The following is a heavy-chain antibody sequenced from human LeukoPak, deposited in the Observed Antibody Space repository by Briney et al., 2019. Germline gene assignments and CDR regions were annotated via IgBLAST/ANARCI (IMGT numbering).Heavy chain of an antibody. J-gene: IGHJ3*02. D-gene: IGHD2-8*01. V-gene: IGHV3-53*01. CDR1: ACSGSSNY. CDR3: ARDLSGYCTSCTCDAFDI. Sequence: GGSLMLYCGKGACSGSSNYLNGLVQDPGKGLEWVSVIYTDGNTYYADSVKGRFTISRDKSKNTMYIQMNSLRAEDTALYYCARDLSGYCTSCTCDAFDIWCQGTIGTVSS. CDR2: IYTDGNT.